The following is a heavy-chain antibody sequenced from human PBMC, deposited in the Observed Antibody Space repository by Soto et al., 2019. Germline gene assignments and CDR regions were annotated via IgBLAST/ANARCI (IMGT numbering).Heavy chain of an antibody. CDR3: ARDRGSSGWYAGGWFDP. CDR2: ISSSSSNM. V-gene: IGHV3-21*01. CDR1: GFTFSSYS. J-gene: IGHJ5*02. Sequence: EVQLVESGGGLVKPGRSLRLSCAASGFTFSSYSMNWVRQAPGKGLEWVSSISSSSSNMYYADSVKGRFTISRDNAKNXXYLQMNSLRAEDTAVYYCARDRGSSGWYAGGWFDPWGQGTLVTVSS. D-gene: IGHD6-19*01.